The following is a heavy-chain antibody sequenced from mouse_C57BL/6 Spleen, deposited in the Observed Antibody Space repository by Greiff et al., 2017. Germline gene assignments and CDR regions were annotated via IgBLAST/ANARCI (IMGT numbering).Heavy chain of an antibody. D-gene: IGHD2-14*01. CDR2: ISSGGDYI. Sequence: EVKVVESGEGLVKPGGSLKLSCAASGFTFSSYAMSWVRQTPEKRLEWVAYISSGGDYIYYADTVKGGFTISRDTARNTLYLQMSSLKSEDTAMYYCTRDNGEYDGWYFDVWGTGTTVTVSS. V-gene: IGHV5-9-1*02. J-gene: IGHJ1*03. CDR3: TRDNGEYDGWYFDV. CDR1: GFTFSSYA.